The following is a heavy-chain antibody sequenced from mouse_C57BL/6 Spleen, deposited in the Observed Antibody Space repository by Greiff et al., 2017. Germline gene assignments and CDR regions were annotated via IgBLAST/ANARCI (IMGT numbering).Heavy chain of an antibody. Sequence: QVQLQQPGTELVKPGASVKLSCKASGYTFTSYWMHWVKQRPGQGLEWIGNINPSNGGTNYNEKFKSKATLTVDKSSSTAYMQLSSRTSEDAAVYLCAREIYGNNPYYAMDYWGQGASVTVSS. D-gene: IGHD1-1*01. V-gene: IGHV1-53*01. CDR2: INPSNGGT. CDR3: AREIYGNNPYYAMDY. J-gene: IGHJ4*01. CDR1: GYTFTSYW.